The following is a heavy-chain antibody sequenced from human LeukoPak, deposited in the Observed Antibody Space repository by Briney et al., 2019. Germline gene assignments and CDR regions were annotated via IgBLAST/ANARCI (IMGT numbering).Heavy chain of an antibody. Sequence: GGSLRLSCAASGFTFSSYSMNWVRQAPGKGLEWVSSISSGSSYIYYADSVKGRFTISRDNAKNSLYLQMNSLRAEDTAVYYCARANSYYDSSEELDYWGQGTLVTVSS. D-gene: IGHD3-22*01. V-gene: IGHV3-21*01. CDR3: ARANSYYDSSEELDY. J-gene: IGHJ4*02. CDR1: GFTFSSYS. CDR2: ISSGSSYI.